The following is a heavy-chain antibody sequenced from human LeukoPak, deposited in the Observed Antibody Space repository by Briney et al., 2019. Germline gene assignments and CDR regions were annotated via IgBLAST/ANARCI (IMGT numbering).Heavy chain of an antibody. CDR2: TYYRSKWYN. CDR3: ARQNGGFDY. Sequence: SQTLSLTCAISGHSVSSNSVAWNWIRQSPPRGLEWLGRTYYRSKWYNDYAVSVKGRITINPDTSKNQFSLQLNSVTPEDTALYYCARQNGGFDYWGQGTLVTVSS. J-gene: IGHJ4*02. CDR1: GHSVSSNSVA. V-gene: IGHV6-1*01.